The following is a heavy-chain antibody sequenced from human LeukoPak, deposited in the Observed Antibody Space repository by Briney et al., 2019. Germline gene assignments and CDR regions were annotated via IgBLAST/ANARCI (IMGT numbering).Heavy chain of an antibody. Sequence: SETLSLTCTVSGGSISSYYWSWLRQPPGKGLEGIGYIYYSGSTNYNPSLKSRVTISVDTSKNQFSLKLSSVTAADTAVYYCARGRGGYDYYYMDVWGKGTTVTVSS. V-gene: IGHV4-59*01. CDR1: GGSISSYY. CDR2: IYYSGST. J-gene: IGHJ6*03. D-gene: IGHD2-15*01. CDR3: ARGRGGYDYYYMDV.